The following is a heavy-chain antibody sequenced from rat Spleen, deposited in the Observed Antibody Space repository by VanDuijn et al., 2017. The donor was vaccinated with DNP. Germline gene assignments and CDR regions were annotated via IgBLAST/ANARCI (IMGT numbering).Heavy chain of an antibody. CDR1: GFSLTSYH. Sequence: QVQLEESGPGLMQPSETLSLTCSVSGFSLTSYHVHWVRQPPGKGLEWMGVMWSDGDTSYNSALKSRLSISRDTSKSQVFLKMNSLQTEDTATYYCARGNDGYYPYWYFDFWGPGTMVTVSS. CDR2: MWSDGDT. V-gene: IGHV2-32*01. J-gene: IGHJ1*01. CDR3: ARGNDGYYPYWYFDF. D-gene: IGHD1-12*03.